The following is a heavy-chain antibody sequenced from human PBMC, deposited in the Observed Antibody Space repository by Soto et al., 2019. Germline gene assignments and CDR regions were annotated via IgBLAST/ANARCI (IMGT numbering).Heavy chain of an antibody. CDR1: GFTFTSYA. D-gene: IGHD5-12*01. J-gene: IGHJ4*02. V-gene: IGHV1-3*01. CDR3: ARDSPSGSLFSGYDGIDY. Sequence: ASVKVSCKASGFTFTSYAMHWVRQAPGQRLEWMGWINAGNGNTKYSQRFQGRVTITRDTSASTAYMELSSLRSEDTAVYYCARDSPSGSLFSGYDGIDYWGQGTLVTVAS. CDR2: INAGNGNT.